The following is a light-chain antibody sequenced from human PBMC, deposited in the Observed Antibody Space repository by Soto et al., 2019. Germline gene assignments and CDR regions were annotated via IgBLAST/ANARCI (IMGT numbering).Light chain of an antibody. V-gene: IGKV1-8*01. Sequence: AIRMTQSPSSFSASTGDRVTITCRARQGISSYLAWYQQKPGKAPKLLIYAASTLQSGVPSRFSGSGSGTDFTLTISCLQSDDFATYYCQQYYSYPRTFGQGTKVDIK. CDR2: AAS. J-gene: IGKJ1*01. CDR1: QGISSY. CDR3: QQYYSYPRT.